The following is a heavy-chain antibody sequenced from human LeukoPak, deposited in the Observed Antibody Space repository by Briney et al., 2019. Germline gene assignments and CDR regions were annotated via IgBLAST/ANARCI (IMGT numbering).Heavy chain of an antibody. Sequence: GRSLRLSCAASGFTFDDYAMHWVRQAPGKGLEWVSGISWNSGSIGHADSVKGRFTISRDNAKNSLYLQMNSLRAEDMALYYCAKGYCSSTSCRFDYWGQGALVTVSS. CDR3: AKGYCSSTSCRFDY. V-gene: IGHV3-9*03. CDR2: ISWNSGSI. J-gene: IGHJ4*02. D-gene: IGHD2-2*01. CDR1: GFTFDDYA.